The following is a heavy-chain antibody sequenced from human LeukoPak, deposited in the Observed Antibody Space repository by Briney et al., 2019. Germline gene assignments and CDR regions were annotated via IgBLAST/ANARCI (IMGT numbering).Heavy chain of an antibody. CDR1: GFTFSSYG. V-gene: IGHV3-23*01. J-gene: IGHJ4*02. Sequence: GGSLRLSCAASGFTFSSYGMSWVRQAPGKGLEWVSAISGSGGSTYYADSVKGRFTISRDNSKNTLYLQMNSLRAEDTAVYYCAKGLLWFREFDYWGQGTLVTVSS. D-gene: IGHD3-10*01. CDR2: ISGSGGST. CDR3: AKGLLWFREFDY.